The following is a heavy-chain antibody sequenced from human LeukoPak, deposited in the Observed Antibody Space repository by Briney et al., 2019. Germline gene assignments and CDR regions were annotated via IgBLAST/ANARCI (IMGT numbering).Heavy chain of an antibody. J-gene: IGHJ1*01. D-gene: IGHD5-18*01. Sequence: EGTLRLSCAASGFTFSSYAMSWVRQAPGKGLEWFSAIRGSGGSTYYADSVKGRFTISRHNSKNTLYLQMNSLRAEDTAVYYCAKDYVDTGIWGQGTLVTVSS. CDR1: GFTFSSYA. CDR2: IRGSGGST. CDR3: AKDYVDTGI. V-gene: IGHV3-23*01.